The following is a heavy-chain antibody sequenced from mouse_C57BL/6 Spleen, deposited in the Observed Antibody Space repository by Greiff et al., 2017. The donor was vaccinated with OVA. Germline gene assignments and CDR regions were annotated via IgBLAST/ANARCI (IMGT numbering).Heavy chain of an antibody. V-gene: IGHV2-5*01. D-gene: IGHD1-2*01. CDR1: GFSLTSYG. CDR2: IWRGGST. Sequence: VQLQQSGPGLVQPSQRLSITCTVSGFSLTSYGVHWVRQSPGKGLEWLGVIWRGGSTDYNAAFMSRLSITKDNSKSQVFFKMNRLQADDTAIYNCAKILDDGGGAFAYWGQGTLVTVSA. CDR3: AKILDDGGGAFAY. J-gene: IGHJ3*01.